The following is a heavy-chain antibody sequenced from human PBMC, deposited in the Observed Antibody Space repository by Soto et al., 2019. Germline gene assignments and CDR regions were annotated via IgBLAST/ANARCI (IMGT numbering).Heavy chain of an antibody. V-gene: IGHV3-23*01. CDR2: ISGSGGST. D-gene: IGHD3-3*01. J-gene: IGHJ6*03. CDR1: GFTFSSYA. CDR3: AKDYDFWSGHGFGYYYYMDV. Sequence: GGSLRLSCAASGFTFSSYAMSWVRQAPGKGLEWVSAISGSGGSTYYADSVKGRFTISRDNSKNTLYLQMNSLRAEDTAVYYCAKDYDFWSGHGFGYYYYMDVWGKGTTVTVSS.